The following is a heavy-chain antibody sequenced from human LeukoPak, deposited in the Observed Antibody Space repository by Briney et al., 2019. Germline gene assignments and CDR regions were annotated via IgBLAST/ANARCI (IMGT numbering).Heavy chain of an antibody. CDR2: IYSGGST. CDR3: ASSITMVRGVRNGDYGMDV. V-gene: IGHV3-66*01. J-gene: IGHJ6*02. CDR1: GFTVSSNY. D-gene: IGHD3-10*01. Sequence: GGSLRLSCAASGFTVSSNYMSWVRQAPGKGLEWVSVIYSGGSTYYADSVKGRFTISRDNSKNTLYLQMNSLRAEDTAVYYCASSITMVRGVRNGDYGMDVWGQGTTVTVSS.